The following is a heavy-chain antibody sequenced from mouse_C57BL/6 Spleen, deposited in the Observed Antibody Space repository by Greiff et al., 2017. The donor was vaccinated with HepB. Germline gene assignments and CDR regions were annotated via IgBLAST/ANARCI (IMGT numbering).Heavy chain of an antibody. D-gene: IGHD2-4*01. CDR3: ARRGLRLYYFDY. V-gene: IGHV1-18*01. Sequence: EVQVVESGPELVKPGASVKIPCKASGYTFTDYNMDWVKQSHGKSLEWIGDINPNNGGTIYNQKFKGKATLTVDKSSSTAYMELRSLTSEDTAVYYCARRGLRLYYFDYWGQGTTLTVSS. CDR1: GYTFTDYN. CDR2: INPNNGGT. J-gene: IGHJ2*01.